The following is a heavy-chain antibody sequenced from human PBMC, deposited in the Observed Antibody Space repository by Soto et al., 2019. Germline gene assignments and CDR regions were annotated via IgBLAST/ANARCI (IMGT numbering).Heavy chain of an antibody. CDR3: ARGLSVTLFDN. V-gene: IGHV4-31*03. CDR1: GCSISTDGYY. D-gene: IGHD4-17*01. J-gene: IGHJ4*02. CDR2: IYYSGST. Sequence: QVQLQESGPGLVKPSQTLSLTCTVSGCSISTDGYYWTRIRQHPGKGLEWIGYIYYSGSTYYNPSLKSRVTLSVDTSKNQFSLKLSSVTAADTAVYYCARGLSVTLFDNWGQGTLVTVSS.